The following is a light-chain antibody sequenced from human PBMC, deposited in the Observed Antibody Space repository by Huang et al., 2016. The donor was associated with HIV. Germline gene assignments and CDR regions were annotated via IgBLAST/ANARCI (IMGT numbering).Light chain of an antibody. CDR2: EAS. J-gene: IGKJ1*01. CDR3: QQYSSYPRM. CDR1: QSIGSW. Sequence: DIQMTQSPSTLSASVGDRVTITCRASQSIGSWLAWYQQKPGKAPKFLSYEASILESGVPSRFSGSGSGSEFTLTISSLQPDDFATYYCQQYSSYPRMFGQGTEVEIK. V-gene: IGKV1-5*03.